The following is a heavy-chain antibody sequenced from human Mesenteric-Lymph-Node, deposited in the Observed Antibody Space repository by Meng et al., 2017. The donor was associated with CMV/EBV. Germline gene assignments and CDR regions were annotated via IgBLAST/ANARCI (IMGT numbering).Heavy chain of an antibody. V-gene: IGHV3-30*18. CDR3: AKDQHTIFGVAIIREGSSGMDV. J-gene: IGHJ6*02. D-gene: IGHD3-3*01. CDR2: ISYDGVKQ. Sequence: GESLKISCAASGFMSSTYGMHWVRQAPGKGLEWLAAISYDGVKQIYADSVKGRFTISRDNSKNRLYLQMNSLRIEDTAVYYCAKDQHTIFGVAIIREGSSGMDVWGQGTAVTVSS. CDR1: GFMSSTYG.